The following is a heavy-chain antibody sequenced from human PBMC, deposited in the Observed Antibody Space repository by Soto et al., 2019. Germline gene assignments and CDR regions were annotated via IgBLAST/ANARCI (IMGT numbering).Heavy chain of an antibody. CDR1: GFTFSSYA. J-gene: IGHJ4*02. D-gene: IGHD1-26*01. CDR2: ISYDGSNK. V-gene: IGHV3-30-3*01. CDR3: ARETQIRVGATLYFDY. Sequence: PGGSLRLSCAASGFTFSSYAMHWVRQAPGKGLEWVAVISYDGSNKYYADSVKGRFTISRDNSKNKLYLQMNSLRAEDTAVYYCARETQIRVGATLYFDYWGQGTLVTVSS.